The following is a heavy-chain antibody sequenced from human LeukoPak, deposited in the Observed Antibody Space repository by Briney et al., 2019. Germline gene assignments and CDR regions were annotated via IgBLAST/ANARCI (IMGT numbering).Heavy chain of an antibody. D-gene: IGHD3-3*01. J-gene: IGHJ3*02. CDR3: AKATYDFWSGDDAFDI. CDR2: ISGSGGST. V-gene: IGHV3-23*01. Sequence: GGSLRLSCAASGFTLSSYAMSWVRQAPGKGLEWVSAISGSGGSTYYADSVKGRFTISRDNSKNTLYLQMNSLRAEDTAVYYCAKATYDFWSGDDAFDIWGQGTMVTVSS. CDR1: GFTLSSYA.